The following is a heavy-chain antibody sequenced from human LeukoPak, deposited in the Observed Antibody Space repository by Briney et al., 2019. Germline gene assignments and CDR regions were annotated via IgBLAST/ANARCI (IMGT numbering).Heavy chain of an antibody. Sequence: SETLSLTCTVSGGSISSGDYYWSWIRQPPGKGLEWIGYIYYSGSTYYNPSLKSRVTISVDTSKNQFSLKLSSVTAADTAVYHCARDSAYSSSSGIDYWGQGTLVTVSS. J-gene: IGHJ4*02. V-gene: IGHV4-30-4*01. CDR1: GGSISSGDYY. CDR3: ARDSAYSSSSGIDY. CDR2: IYYSGST. D-gene: IGHD6-6*01.